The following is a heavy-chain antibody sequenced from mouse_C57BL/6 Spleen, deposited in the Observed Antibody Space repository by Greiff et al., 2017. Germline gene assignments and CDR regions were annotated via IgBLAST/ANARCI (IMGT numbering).Heavy chain of an antibody. CDR2: ISSGSSTI. J-gene: IGHJ2*01. CDR3: ARPYYSNYYFDY. D-gene: IGHD2-5*01. CDR1: GFTFSDYG. V-gene: IGHV5-17*01. Sequence: EVNVVASGGGLVKPGGSLKLSCAASGFTFSDYGMHWVRQAPEKGLEWVAYISSGSSTIYYADTVKGRFTISRDNAKNTLFLQMTSLRSEDTAMYYCARPYYSNYYFDYGGQGTTLTVSS.